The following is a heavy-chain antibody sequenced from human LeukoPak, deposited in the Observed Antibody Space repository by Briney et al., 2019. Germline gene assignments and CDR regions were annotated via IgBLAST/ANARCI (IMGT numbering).Heavy chain of an antibody. Sequence: PAGSLRLSCEASEFTFSSYEMNWVRQAPGKGLEWVSYISSSGSTIYYADSVKGRFTISRDNAKNSLYLQMNSLRAEDTAVYYCARDSAGDAFDIRGQGTMVTVAS. CDR1: EFTFSSYE. CDR3: ARDSAGDAFDI. D-gene: IGHD2-15*01. CDR2: ISSSGSTI. V-gene: IGHV3-48*03. J-gene: IGHJ3*02.